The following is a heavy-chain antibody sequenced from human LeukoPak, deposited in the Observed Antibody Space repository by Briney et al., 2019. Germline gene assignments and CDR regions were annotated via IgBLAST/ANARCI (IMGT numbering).Heavy chain of an antibody. Sequence: PSETLSLTCTVSGGSISKTSHYWGWIRQPPGKGLEWIGSIYYSGTTHYNPSLKSRVTISIDTSKNQFSLKLSSVTAADTAVYYCASELRYFEWLFTYFDYWGQGTLVTVSS. V-gene: IGHV4-39*01. D-gene: IGHD3-9*01. J-gene: IGHJ4*02. CDR1: GGSISKTSHY. CDR3: ASELRYFEWLFTYFDY. CDR2: IYYSGTT.